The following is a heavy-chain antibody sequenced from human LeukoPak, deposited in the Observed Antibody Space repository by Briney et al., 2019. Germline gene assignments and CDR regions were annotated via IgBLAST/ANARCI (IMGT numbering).Heavy chain of an antibody. CDR2: ISSSSSTI. CDR3: AKDQYNWNYADY. J-gene: IGHJ4*02. D-gene: IGHD1-20*01. V-gene: IGHV3-48*01. Sequence: GGSLRLSCAASGFTFSSYSMNWVRQAPGKGLEWVSYISSSSSTIYYADSVKGRFTISRDNSKNTLYLQMNSLRAEDTAVYYCAKDQYNWNYADYWGQGTLVTVSS. CDR1: GFTFSSYS.